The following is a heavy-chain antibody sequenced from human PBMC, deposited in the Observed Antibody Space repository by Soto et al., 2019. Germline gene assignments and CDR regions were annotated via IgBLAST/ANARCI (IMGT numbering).Heavy chain of an antibody. CDR2: ILPVSAPP. V-gene: IGHV1-69*13. D-gene: IGHD3-3*01. CDR1: GGTLNSYG. CDR3: ATDSHYDVSNSS. Sequence: SVKVSCKASGGTLNSYGINWVRQAPGQGLEWMGGILPVSAPPDYAQKFQGRVSITADHSTSTVYMELSRLKSDDTAVYFCATDSHYDVSNSSWGQGTLVTV. J-gene: IGHJ5*02.